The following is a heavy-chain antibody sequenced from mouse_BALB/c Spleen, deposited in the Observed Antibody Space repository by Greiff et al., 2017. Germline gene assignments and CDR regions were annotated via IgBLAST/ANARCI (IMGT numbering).Heavy chain of an antibody. J-gene: IGHJ4*01. D-gene: IGHD2-3*01. CDR3: ARHGYDGYYDAMDY. V-gene: IGHV1-20*02. CDR1: GYSFTGYF. Sequence: VQLQQSGPELVKPGASVKISCKASGYSFTGYFMNWVMQSHGKSLEWIGRINPYNGDTFYNQKFKGKATLTVDKSSSTAHMELRSLASEDSAVYYCARHGYDGYYDAMDYWGQGTSVTVSA. CDR2: INPYNGDT.